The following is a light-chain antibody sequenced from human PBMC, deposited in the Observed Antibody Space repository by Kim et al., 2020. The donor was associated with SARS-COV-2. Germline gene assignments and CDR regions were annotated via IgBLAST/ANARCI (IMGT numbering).Light chain of an antibody. V-gene: IGLV1-47*01. J-gene: IGLJ1*01. CDR1: GSNLESKD. CDR3: AAWDESLSGRV. Sequence: GRRGTLACSGSGSNLESKDVCWYNQLPDTAPKLLSYTNTTGPPGAPAGFSASKQGTPAPLAISGLRSEEEADYYCAAWDESLSGRVFGTGTK. CDR2: TNT.